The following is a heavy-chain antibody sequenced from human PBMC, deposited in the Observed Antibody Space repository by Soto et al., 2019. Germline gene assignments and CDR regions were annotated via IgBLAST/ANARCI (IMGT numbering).Heavy chain of an antibody. Sequence: PGGCLRLSCAASGFTFRSYTMSWVRQAPGKGLEWVSSIIGGNGDTFYAASVTGRFTISRDISKSTLYLQMNGLRVEDTAIYYCAKDKEPDGVWDIDFWGHGTLVTVSS. CDR1: GFTFRSYT. D-gene: IGHD4-17*01. V-gene: IGHV3-23*01. J-gene: IGHJ4*01. CDR2: IIGGNGDT. CDR3: AKDKEPDGVWDIDF.